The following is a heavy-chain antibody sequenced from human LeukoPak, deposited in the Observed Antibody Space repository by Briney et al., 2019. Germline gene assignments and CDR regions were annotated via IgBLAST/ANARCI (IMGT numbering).Heavy chain of an antibody. CDR1: GFTFSGSA. D-gene: IGHD3-3*01. CDR2: IGNKASNYAT. J-gene: IGHJ4*02. V-gene: IGHV3-73*01. Sequence: GGSLRLSCAASGFTFSGSAMHWVRQASGKGLEWVGHIGNKASNYATDYAPSLKGRFTITRDDSKDTAYLQVNSLKPEDTAVYYCAGNYDSWTGLNYWGLGTLVTVSS. CDR3: AGNYDSWTGLNY.